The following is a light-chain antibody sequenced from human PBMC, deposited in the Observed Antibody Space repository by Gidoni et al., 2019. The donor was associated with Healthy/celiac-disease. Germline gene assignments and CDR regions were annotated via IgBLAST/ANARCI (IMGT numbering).Light chain of an antibody. CDR3: QQYYSTLYT. CDR2: WAS. J-gene: IGKJ2*01. CDR1: QSVLSSSNNKNY. Sequence: DIMMTQSPVALAVSLGERATIHCKSSQSVLSSSNNKNYLAWYQQKPGQPPKLLIYWASTRESGVPDRFSGSGSGTDFTLTISSLQAEDVAVYYCQQYYSTLYTFGQGTKLEIK. V-gene: IGKV4-1*01.